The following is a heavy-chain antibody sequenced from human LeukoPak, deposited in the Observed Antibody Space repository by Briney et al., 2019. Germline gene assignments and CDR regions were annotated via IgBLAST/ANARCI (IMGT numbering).Heavy chain of an antibody. D-gene: IGHD3-22*01. CDR3: ARGPNYYDSSGLGY. Sequence: SETLSLTCTVSGGSISSCYWSWIRQPPGKGLEWIGYIYYSGSTNYNPSLKSRVTTSVDTSKNQFSLKLSSVTAADTAVYYCARGPNYYDSSGLGYWGQGTLVTVSS. CDR1: GGSISSCY. V-gene: IGHV4-59*01. CDR2: IYYSGST. J-gene: IGHJ4*02.